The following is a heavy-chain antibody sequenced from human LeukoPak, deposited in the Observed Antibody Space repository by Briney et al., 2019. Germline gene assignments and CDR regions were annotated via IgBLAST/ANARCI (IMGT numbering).Heavy chain of an antibody. CDR1: GFTFSSYS. CDR3: AKDRAEVRGVINYYYMDV. CDR2: ISSSSSYI. V-gene: IGHV3-21*01. J-gene: IGHJ6*03. Sequence: GGSLRLSCAASGFTFSSYSMNWVRQAPGKGLEWVSSISSSSSYIYYADSVKGRFTISRDNSKNTLYLQMNSLRAEDTAVYYCAKDRAEVRGVINYYYMDVWGKGTTVTISS. D-gene: IGHD3-10*01.